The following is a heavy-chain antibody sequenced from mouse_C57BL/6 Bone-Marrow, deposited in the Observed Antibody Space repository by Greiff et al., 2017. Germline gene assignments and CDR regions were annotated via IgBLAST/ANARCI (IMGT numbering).Heavy chain of an antibody. D-gene: IGHD1-1*01. J-gene: IGHJ1*03. V-gene: IGHV14-1*01. Sequence: EVQLQQSGAELVRPGASVKLSCTASGFNFKDYYMHWVKQRPEQGLEWIGRIDPEDGDTEYAPKFQGKATMTADTSANTAYLQLSSLTSEDTAVYYCTATYGSNGWYFDVWGTGTTVTVSS. CDR1: GFNFKDYY. CDR2: IDPEDGDT. CDR3: TATYGSNGWYFDV.